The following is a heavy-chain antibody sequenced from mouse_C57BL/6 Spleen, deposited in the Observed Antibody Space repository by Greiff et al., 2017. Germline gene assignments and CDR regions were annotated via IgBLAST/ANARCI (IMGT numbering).Heavy chain of an antibody. Sequence: EVKLMESGPGLVKPSPSLSLTCSVTGYSITSGYYWNWIRQFPGNKLEWMGYISYTGSNNYNPSLKNRISITRDTSKNQFFLKLNSVTTEDTATYYCASIPYDGFSPYYFDYWGQGTTLTVSS. CDR1: GYSITSGYY. V-gene: IGHV3-6*01. D-gene: IGHD2-3*01. J-gene: IGHJ2*01. CDR2: ISYTGSN. CDR3: ASIPYDGFSPYYFDY.